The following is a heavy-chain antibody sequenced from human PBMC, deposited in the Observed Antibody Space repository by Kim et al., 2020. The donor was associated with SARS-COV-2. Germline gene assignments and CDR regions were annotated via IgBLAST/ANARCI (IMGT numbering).Heavy chain of an antibody. CDR3: AKDYAVTKSYYYYYGMDV. Sequence: GGSLRLSCATSGFIFDDYAMHWVRQSPGKGLEWVSLITWDGGSRYYAESVKGRFTISRDNSKNSLYLQMNSLRAEDTALYYCAKDYAVTKSYYYYYGMDVWGQGTTVTVSS. CDR1: GFIFDDYA. D-gene: IGHD4-17*01. CDR2: ITWDGGSR. J-gene: IGHJ6*02. V-gene: IGHV3-43D*03.